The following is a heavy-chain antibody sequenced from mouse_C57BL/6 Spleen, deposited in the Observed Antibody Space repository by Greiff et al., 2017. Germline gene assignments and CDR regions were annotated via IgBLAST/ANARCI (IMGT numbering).Heavy chain of an antibody. CDR1: GYTFTSYW. V-gene: IGHV1-52*01. Sequence: QVQLQQPGAELVRPGSSVKLSCKASGYTFTSYWMHWVKQRPIQGLEWIGNIDPSDSETHYNQKFKDKATLTVDKSSSTAYMQLSSLTSEDSAVYYCARRYGSSLFDCWGQGTTLTVSS. CDR3: ARRYGSSLFDC. D-gene: IGHD1-1*01. CDR2: IDPSDSET. J-gene: IGHJ2*01.